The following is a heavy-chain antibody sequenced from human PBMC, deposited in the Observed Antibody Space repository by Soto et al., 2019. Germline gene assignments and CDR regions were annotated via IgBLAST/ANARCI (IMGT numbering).Heavy chain of an antibody. D-gene: IGHD3-22*01. CDR1: GFTFSSYE. CDR3: ARPCLDTSGYYASTEY. V-gene: IGHV3-48*03. CDR2: ISVTGTTT. Sequence: PGGSLRLSCSASGFTFSSYEMSWVRQAPGKGLEWISYISVTGTTTYYAASVQGRFTISRDNSRNSLFLQMHRLRAEDTAVYYCARPCLDTSGYYASTEYWGQGTLVTVSS. J-gene: IGHJ1*01.